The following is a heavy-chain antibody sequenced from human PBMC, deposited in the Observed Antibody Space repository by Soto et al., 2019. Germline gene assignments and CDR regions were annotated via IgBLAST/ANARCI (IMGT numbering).Heavy chain of an antibody. Sequence: GGSLRLSCAASGFTFSSYAMSWVRQAPGKGLEWVSAISGSGGSTYYADSVKGRFTISRDNSKNTLYLQMNSLRAEDTALFYCAKDRYRGGWSFFAYWGKGPLVPVS. V-gene: IGHV3-23*01. CDR1: GFTFSSYA. J-gene: IGHJ4*02. CDR3: AKDRYRGGWSFFAY. D-gene: IGHD6-19*01. CDR2: ISGSGGST.